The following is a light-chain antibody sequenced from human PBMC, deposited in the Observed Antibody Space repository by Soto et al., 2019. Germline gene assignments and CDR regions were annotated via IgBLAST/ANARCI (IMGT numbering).Light chain of an antibody. Sequence: QSVLTQPPSASGSPGQSGRISWTGTKDDIGVYDFVSWYQHHPGKAPRLIIYEVVQRPSGVPDRFSGSKSGNTASLTVSGLQAAYEADYFCKSYAGSNTYVFGSGTKVTVL. CDR1: KDDIGVYDF. V-gene: IGLV2-8*01. CDR2: EVV. J-gene: IGLJ1*01. CDR3: KSYAGSNTYV.